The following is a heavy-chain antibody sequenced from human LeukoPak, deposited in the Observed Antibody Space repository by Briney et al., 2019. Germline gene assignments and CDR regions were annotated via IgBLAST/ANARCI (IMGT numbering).Heavy chain of an antibody. J-gene: IGHJ4*02. D-gene: IGHD3-22*01. CDR2: IIPIFGTA. V-gene: IGHV1-69*05. CDR3: AVSRADSSGYYSDY. Sequence: ASVKVSCKASGGTFSSYAISWVRQAPGQGLEWMGRIIPIFGTANYAQKFQGRVTITTDESTSTAYMELSSLRSEDTAVYYCAVSRADSSGYYSDYWGQGTLVTVSS. CDR1: GGTFSSYA.